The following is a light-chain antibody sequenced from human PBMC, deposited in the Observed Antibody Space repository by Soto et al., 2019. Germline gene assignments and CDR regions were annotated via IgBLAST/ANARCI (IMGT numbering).Light chain of an antibody. CDR2: LGS. CDR1: QSLLHSNGYNY. V-gene: IGKV2-28*01. Sequence: DIVMTQSPLSLPVTPGEPASISCRSSQSLLHSNGYNYLDWYLQKPGQSPQLLIYLGSNRASGVPDRFSGSGSGTDFTLKISRVEAEDVGVYYCLQALPTSITFGQGTRLEIK. J-gene: IGKJ5*01. CDR3: LQALPTSIT.